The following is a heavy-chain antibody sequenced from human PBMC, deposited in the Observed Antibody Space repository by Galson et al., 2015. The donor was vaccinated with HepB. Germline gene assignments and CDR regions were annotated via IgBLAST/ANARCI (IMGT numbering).Heavy chain of an antibody. CDR1: GFTFNNFA. D-gene: IGHD3-3*01. CDR3: AGAGIRDVVPTARFSPAPDY. Sequence: SLRLSCAASGFTFNNFAMSWVRQAPGKGLEWVSAISGNGDNTYYADSVRGRFTISRDTSRNTLYLQMRSLRADDTALYYCAGAGIRDVVPTARFSPAPDYWGQGTLVTVSS. J-gene: IGHJ4*02. V-gene: IGHV3-23*01. CDR2: ISGNGDNT.